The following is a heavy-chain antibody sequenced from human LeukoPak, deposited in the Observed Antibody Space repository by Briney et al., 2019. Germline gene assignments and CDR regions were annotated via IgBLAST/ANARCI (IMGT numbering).Heavy chain of an antibody. CDR2: ISAYNGNA. Sequence: SWVRQAPGRGLEWMGWISAYNGNANYAQKLQGRVTMTTDTSTSTAYMELRSLRSDDTAVYYCARGSSTAMVPGWFDPWGQGTLVTVSS. CDR3: ARGSSTAMVPGWFDP. V-gene: IGHV1-18*01. J-gene: IGHJ5*02. D-gene: IGHD5-18*01.